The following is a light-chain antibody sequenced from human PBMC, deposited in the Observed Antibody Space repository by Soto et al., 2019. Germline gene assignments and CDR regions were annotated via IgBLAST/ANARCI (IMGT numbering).Light chain of an antibody. V-gene: IGKV3-11*01. CDR1: HSVSSH. CDR3: QQGSNWPT. Sequence: EIVLTQSPPTLSFCALEIASLSCRASHSVSSHFAWYQQKAGQAPRLLIYDASKRATGIPARFSGSGSGTDFTLTISSLETEDFAVYYCQQGSNWPTFGQGTRLEIK. J-gene: IGKJ5*01. CDR2: DAS.